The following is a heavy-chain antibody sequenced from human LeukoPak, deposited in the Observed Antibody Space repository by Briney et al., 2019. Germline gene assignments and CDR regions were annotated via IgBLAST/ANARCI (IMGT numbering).Heavy chain of an antibody. CDR1: GFTFSSYG. V-gene: IGHV3-33*06. J-gene: IGHJ4*02. Sequence: PGRSLRLSCAASGFTFSSYGMHWVRQAPGKGLEWVAVIWYDGSNKYYADSVKGRFTISRDNSKNTLYLQMNSLRAEDTAVYYCAKDPSYGSGSYYGYWGQGTLVTVSS. D-gene: IGHD3-10*01. CDR2: IWYDGSNK. CDR3: AKDPSYGSGSYYGY.